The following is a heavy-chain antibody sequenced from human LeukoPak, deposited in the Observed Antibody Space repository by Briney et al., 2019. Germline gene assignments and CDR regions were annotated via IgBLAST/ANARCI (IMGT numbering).Heavy chain of an antibody. D-gene: IGHD5-12*01. CDR1: GGSFSGYY. CDR3: ARVNIVATIPFYSGGNYYYYGMDV. V-gene: IGHV4-34*01. J-gene: IGHJ6*02. Sequence: KPSETLSLTCAVYGGSFSGYYWSWIRQPPGKGLEWIGEINHSGSTNYNPSLKSRVTISVDTSKNQFSLKLSSVTAADTAVYYCARVNIVATIPFYSGGNYYYYGMDVWGQGTTVTVSS. CDR2: INHSGST.